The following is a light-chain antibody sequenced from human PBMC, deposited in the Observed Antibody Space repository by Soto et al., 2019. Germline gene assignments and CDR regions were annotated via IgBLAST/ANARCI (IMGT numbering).Light chain of an antibody. CDR1: QSISSW. CDR3: QQYNSYSHT. CDR2: DAS. J-gene: IGKJ1*01. Sequence: DIQMTQSPSTLSASVVDRVTTTCLASQSISSWLAWYQQKPGKAPKLLIYDASSLESGVPSRFSGSGSGTEFTLTISSLQPDDFATYYCQQYNSYSHTFGQGTKVDIK. V-gene: IGKV1-5*01.